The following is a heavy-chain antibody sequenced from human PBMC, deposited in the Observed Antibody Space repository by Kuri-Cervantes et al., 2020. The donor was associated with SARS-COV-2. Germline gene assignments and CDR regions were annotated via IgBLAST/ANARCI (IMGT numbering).Heavy chain of an antibody. J-gene: IGHJ4*02. CDR3: ATGRRGFLEWFYFDY. Sequence: ASVKVSCKISGNTLTELPLHWVRQAPGKGLEWMGGFDPEQREIIYAQKFQGRVTMTEDTSTDTAYMELSSLRSEDTAVYYCATGRRGFLEWFYFDYWGQGTLVTVSS. V-gene: IGHV1-24*01. CDR2: FDPEQREI. CDR1: GNTLTELP. D-gene: IGHD3-3*01.